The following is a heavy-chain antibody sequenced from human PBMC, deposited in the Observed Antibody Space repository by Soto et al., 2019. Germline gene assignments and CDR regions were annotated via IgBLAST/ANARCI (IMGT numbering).Heavy chain of an antibody. J-gene: IGHJ4*02. CDR2: ISDSGDST. CDR3: ARKNVVVLGNYGFL. V-gene: IGHV3-23*01. Sequence: HPGGSLRLSCAASGFIFSDYVMSWVRQAPGKGLEWVSSISDSGDSTYSADSVKGRFTISRDNSKNTLYLQMNSLRAEDTAVYYCARKNVVVLGNYGFLWGQGTLVTSPQ. CDR1: GFIFSDYV. D-gene: IGHD2-15*01.